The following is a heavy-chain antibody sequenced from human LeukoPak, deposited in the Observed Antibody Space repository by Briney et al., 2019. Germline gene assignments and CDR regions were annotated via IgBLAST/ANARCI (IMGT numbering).Heavy chain of an antibody. J-gene: IGHJ4*02. CDR3: VRWRGYCSGGSCYFDY. CDR2: MNPNSGNT. CDR1: GYTFTSYD. V-gene: IGHV1-8*03. D-gene: IGHD2-15*01. Sequence: ASVKVPCKASGYTFTSYDINWVRQATGQGLEWMGWMNPNSGNTGYAQKFQGRVTITRNTSISTAYMELSSLRSEDTAVYYCVRWRGYCSGGSCYFDYWGQGTLVTVSS.